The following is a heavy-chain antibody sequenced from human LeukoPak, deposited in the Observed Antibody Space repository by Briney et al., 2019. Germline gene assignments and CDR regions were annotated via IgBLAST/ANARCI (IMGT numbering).Heavy chain of an antibody. V-gene: IGHV3-30-3*01. CDR1: GFTFSSYA. J-gene: IGHJ4*02. Sequence: PGGSLRLSCAASGFTFSSYAMHWVRQAPGKGLEWVAVISYDGSNKYYADSVKGRFTISRDNSKNTLYLQMNSLRAEDTAVYYCARDYYDSSGYYAIDYWGQGTLVTVSS. D-gene: IGHD3-22*01. CDR3: ARDYYDSSGYYAIDY. CDR2: ISYDGSNK.